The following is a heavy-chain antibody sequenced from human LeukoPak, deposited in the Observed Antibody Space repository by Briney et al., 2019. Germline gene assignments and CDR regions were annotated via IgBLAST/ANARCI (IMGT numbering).Heavy chain of an antibody. CDR2: INPNSGGT. D-gene: IGHD6-13*01. CDR1: GYIFTGYY. J-gene: IGHJ4*02. V-gene: IGHV1-2*02. Sequence: ASVKVSCKASGYIFTGYYMHWVRQAPGQGLEWMGWINPNSGGTKYAQQFQGRVTMTRDTSISTAYMELSRLTSDDTAVYNCARGEGDSSSWPLNYWGQGTLVPVSS. CDR3: ARGEGDSSSWPLNY.